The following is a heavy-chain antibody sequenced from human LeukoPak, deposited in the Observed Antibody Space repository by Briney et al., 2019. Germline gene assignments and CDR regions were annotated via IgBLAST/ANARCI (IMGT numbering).Heavy chain of an antibody. V-gene: IGHV3-53*01. J-gene: IGHJ4*02. CDR3: ATTVTTWGVFDY. Sequence: GGSLRLSCAASGFTVSSNHMSWVRQAPGKGLEWVSVIYSGGSTYYADSVKGRFTISRDNSKNTLYLQMNSLRAEDTAVYYCATTVTTWGVFDYWGQGTLVTVSS. D-gene: IGHD4-17*01. CDR2: IYSGGST. CDR1: GFTVSSNH.